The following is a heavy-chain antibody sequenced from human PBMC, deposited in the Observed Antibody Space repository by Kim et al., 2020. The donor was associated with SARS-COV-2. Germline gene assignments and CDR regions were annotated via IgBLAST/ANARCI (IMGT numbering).Heavy chain of an antibody. Sequence: SVKVSCKASGGTFSSYAISWVRQAPGQGLEWMGGIIPIFGTANYAQKFQGRVTITADESTSTAYMELSSLRSEDTAVYYCARGAPAGGPYYYDSSGYYFDDWGQGTLVTVSS. V-gene: IGHV1-69*13. D-gene: IGHD3-22*01. CDR2: IIPIFGTA. CDR3: ARGAPAGGPYYYDSSGYYFDD. CDR1: GGTFSSYA. J-gene: IGHJ4*02.